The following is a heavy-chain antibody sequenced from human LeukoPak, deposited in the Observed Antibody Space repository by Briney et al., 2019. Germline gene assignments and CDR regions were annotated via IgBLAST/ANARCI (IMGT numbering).Heavy chain of an antibody. Sequence: PSETLSLTCTVSGGSISSSSYYWGWIRQPPGKGLEWIVSIYYSGSTYYNPSLKSRVTISVDTSKNQFSLKLSSVTAADTAVYYCARGLGSSSWSYYYYYGMDVWGQGTTVTVSS. CDR2: IYYSGST. CDR1: GGSISSSSYY. CDR3: ARGLGSSSWSYYYYYGMDV. V-gene: IGHV4-39*01. D-gene: IGHD6-13*01. J-gene: IGHJ6*02.